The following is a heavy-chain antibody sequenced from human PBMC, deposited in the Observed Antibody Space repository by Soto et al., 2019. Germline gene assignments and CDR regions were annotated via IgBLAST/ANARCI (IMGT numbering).Heavy chain of an antibody. CDR2: IKSDGSIT. V-gene: IGHV3-74*01. CDR1: GFTVSSYW. J-gene: IGHJ4*02. Sequence: GGSLRLSCAASGFTVSSYWMHWVRQAPGKGLVWVSRIKSDGSITNYADSVRGRFTISRDNAKNTLYLQMNSLRAEDTAVYYCGGLYCSYGTCPAYWGQGTLVTVSS. CDR3: GGLYCSYGTCPAY. D-gene: IGHD2-15*01.